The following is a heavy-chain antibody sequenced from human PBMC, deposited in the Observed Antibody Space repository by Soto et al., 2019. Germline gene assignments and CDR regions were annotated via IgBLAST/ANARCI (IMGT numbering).Heavy chain of an antibody. J-gene: IGHJ4*02. Sequence: ASVKVSCKASGYTFTGYYMHWVRQAPGQGLEWMGWINPNSGGTNYAQKFQGWVTMTRDTSISTAYVELSRLRSDDTAVYYRASSKQQLVDYFDYWGQGTLVTVSS. CDR3: ASSKQQLVDYFDY. D-gene: IGHD6-13*01. CDR1: GYTFTGYY. CDR2: INPNSGGT. V-gene: IGHV1-2*04.